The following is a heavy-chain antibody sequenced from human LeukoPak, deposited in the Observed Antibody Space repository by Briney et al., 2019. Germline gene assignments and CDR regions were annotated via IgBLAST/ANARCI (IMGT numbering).Heavy chain of an antibody. Sequence: ASVKVSCKASGYTVTGYYMHWVRQAPGQGLEWMGRINPNSGGTNYAQKFQGRVTMTRDTSISTAYMELSRLRSDDTAVYYCPRDPRGSYFKWSSTRPNWFDPWGQGTLVTVSS. CDR2: INPNSGGT. CDR3: PRDPRGSYFKWSSTRPNWFDP. J-gene: IGHJ5*02. CDR1: GYTVTGYY. D-gene: IGHD1-26*01. V-gene: IGHV1-2*06.